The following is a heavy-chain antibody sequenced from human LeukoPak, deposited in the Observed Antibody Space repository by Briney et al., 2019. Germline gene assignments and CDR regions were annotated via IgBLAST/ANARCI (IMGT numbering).Heavy chain of an antibody. CDR1: GFTFSSYW. D-gene: IGHD5-18*01. CDR3: ARSLRYSYGYYFDY. J-gene: IGHJ4*02. CDR2: IKQDGSEK. Sequence: GGSLRLSCAASGFTFSSYWMSWVRQAPGKGLEWVANIKQDGSEKYYVDSVKGRFTISRDNAKNTLYLQMNSLRAEDTAVYYCARSLRYSYGYYFDYWGQGTLVTVSS. V-gene: IGHV3-7*03.